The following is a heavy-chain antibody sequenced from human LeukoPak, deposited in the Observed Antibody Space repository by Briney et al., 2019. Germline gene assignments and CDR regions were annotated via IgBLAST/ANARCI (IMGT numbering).Heavy chain of an antibody. J-gene: IGHJ4*02. D-gene: IGHD3-10*01. CDR1: GYTLTELS. CDR2: FDPEDGET. Sequence: SVKVSCKVPGYTLTELSMHWARQAPGKGLEWMGGFDPEDGETIYAQKFQGRVTMTEDTSTDTAYMELRMLRSEDTAVFYCATAKGYYYAVFDYWGQGTLVTVSS. CDR3: ATAKGYYYAVFDY. V-gene: IGHV1-24*01.